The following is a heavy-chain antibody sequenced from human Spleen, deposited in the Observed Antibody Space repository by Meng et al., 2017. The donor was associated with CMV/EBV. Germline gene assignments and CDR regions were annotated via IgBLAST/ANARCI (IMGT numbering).Heavy chain of an antibody. Sequence: ASVKVSCKASGYNFTGYYIHWVRQAPGQGLEWMGWINPNSGDTNYAQKFQGRVTMTGDTSITTAYMELSRLRSDDMVVYYCARVKRYCTGGSCSSTGYYGMDVWGQGTTVTVSS. J-gene: IGHJ6*02. CDR1: GYNFTGYY. D-gene: IGHD2-15*01. CDR3: ARVKRYCTGGSCSSTGYYGMDV. CDR2: INPNSGDT. V-gene: IGHV1-2*02.